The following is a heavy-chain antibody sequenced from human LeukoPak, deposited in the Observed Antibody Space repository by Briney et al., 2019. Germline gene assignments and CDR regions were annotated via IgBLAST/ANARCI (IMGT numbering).Heavy chain of an antibody. V-gene: IGHV3-23*01. Sequence: GGSLRLSCAASGVTFSIYGMSWVRQAPGEGLGWGSRISGGGGTTYHADSVKGRFAISRDNSKNTLYVQMNSLRAEDTAVYYCARVGDSGSYLGYYYYMDVWGKGTTVTVSS. J-gene: IGHJ6*03. CDR1: GVTFSIYG. D-gene: IGHD1-26*01. CDR2: ISGGGGTT. CDR3: ARVGDSGSYLGYYYYMDV.